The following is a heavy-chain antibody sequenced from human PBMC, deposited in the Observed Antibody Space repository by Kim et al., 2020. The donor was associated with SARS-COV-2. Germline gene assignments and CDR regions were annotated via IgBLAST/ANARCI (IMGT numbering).Heavy chain of an antibody. J-gene: IGHJ4*02. CDR3: AKDHNYYGSGSYYKYYFYY. V-gene: IGHV3-43*02. D-gene: IGHD3-10*01. Sequence: GGSLRLSCAASGFTFDDYAMHWVRQAPGKGLEWVSLISGDGGSTYYADSVKGRFTISRDNSKNSLYLQMNSLRTEDTALYYCAKDHNYYGSGSYYKYYFYYWGQGTLVTVSS. CDR2: ISGDGGST. CDR1: GFTFDDYA.